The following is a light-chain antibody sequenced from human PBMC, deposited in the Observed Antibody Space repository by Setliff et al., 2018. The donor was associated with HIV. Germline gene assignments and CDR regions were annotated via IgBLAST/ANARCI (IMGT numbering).Light chain of an antibody. CDR2: DVS. J-gene: IGLJ1*01. V-gene: IGLV2-14*03. CDR3: SSYTDNSTLEV. CDR1: SSDVGGYNY. Sequence: QSVLTQPASVSGSPGQSITISCTGTSSDVGGYNYVSWYQQHPGEAPRLLIYDVSYRPSGISRRFSGSKSGSTASLTISGLQTEDEADYYCSSYTDNSTLEVFGTGTKVTV.